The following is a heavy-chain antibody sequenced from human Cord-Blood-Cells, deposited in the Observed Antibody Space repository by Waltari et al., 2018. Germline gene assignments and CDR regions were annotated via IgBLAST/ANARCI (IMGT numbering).Heavy chain of an antibody. Sequence: QVQLQQWGAGLLKPSETLSLTCAVYGGSFSGYYWSWLRQPPGKGLEWIGEINHSGSTNHNPSLKTRVTISVDTSKNQFSLKLSSVTAADTAVYYCARSISDFWSGYYFAFDIWGQGTMVTVSS. D-gene: IGHD3-3*01. CDR3: ARSISDFWSGYYFAFDI. V-gene: IGHV4-34*01. CDR2: INHSGST. CDR1: GGSFSGYY. J-gene: IGHJ3*02.